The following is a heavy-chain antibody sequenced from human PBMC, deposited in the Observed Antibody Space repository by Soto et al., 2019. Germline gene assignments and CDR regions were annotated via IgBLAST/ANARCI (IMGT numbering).Heavy chain of an antibody. Sequence: AASVKVSCKASGYTFTSYGISWVRQAPGQGLEWMGWISAYNGNTNYAQKLQGRVTMTTDTSTSTAYMELRSLRSDDTAVYYCARDFYRYYDSSGYPWYFDYWGQGTLVTVSS. J-gene: IGHJ4*02. CDR3: ARDFYRYYDSSGYPWYFDY. D-gene: IGHD3-22*01. CDR2: ISAYNGNT. CDR1: GYTFTSYG. V-gene: IGHV1-18*01.